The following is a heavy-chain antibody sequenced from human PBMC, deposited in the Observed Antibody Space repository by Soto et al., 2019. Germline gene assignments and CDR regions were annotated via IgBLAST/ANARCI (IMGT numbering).Heavy chain of an antibody. CDR2: IYYSGYT. J-gene: IGHJ5*02. V-gene: IGHV4-39*07. Sequence: SETLSLTCTVSGGSTSSNSYYWGWFRQPPGKGLEWIVSIYYSGYTYYNPSLKSRLSMSVDTNQVSLKLMSVTAADTAVYYCARDVVRGVADNWFDPWGQGILVTVSS. CDR1: GGSTSSNSYY. CDR3: ARDVVRGVADNWFDP. D-gene: IGHD3-10*01.